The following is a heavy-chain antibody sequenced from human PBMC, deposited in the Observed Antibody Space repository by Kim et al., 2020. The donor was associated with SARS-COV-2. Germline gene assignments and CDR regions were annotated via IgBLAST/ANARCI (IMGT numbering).Heavy chain of an antibody. V-gene: IGHV4-59*08. CDR3: AGTARVANFDY. D-gene: IGHD2-15*01. CDR2: IYYTGSA. Sequence: SETLSLTCTVSGVSISSYYWSWIRQPPGKGLEWIGYIYYTGSANYNPSLRSRVTISVDTSKNQFSLKLSSVTAADTAVYYCAGTARVANFDYWSRGAVVT. J-gene: IGHJ4*02. CDR1: GVSISSYY.